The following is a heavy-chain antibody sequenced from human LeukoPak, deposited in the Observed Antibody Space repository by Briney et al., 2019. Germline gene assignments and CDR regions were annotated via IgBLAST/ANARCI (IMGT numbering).Heavy chain of an antibody. D-gene: IGHD3-3*01. CDR2: INTDGSTT. J-gene: IGHJ4*02. Sequence: GGSLRLSCAGSGFTFSTYWMHCVRQVPGKGLVWVSRINTDGSTTDYADSVTGRFTISRDNAKKSLYLQMNSLRAEDTAVYYCASGVNYFDYWGQGTLVTVSS. V-gene: IGHV3-74*01. CDR3: ASGVNYFDY. CDR1: GFTFSTYW.